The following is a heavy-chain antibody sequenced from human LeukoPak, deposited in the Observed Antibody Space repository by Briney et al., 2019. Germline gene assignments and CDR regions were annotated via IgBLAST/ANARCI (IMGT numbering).Heavy chain of an antibody. Sequence: SVKVSFKASGGTFSRYAISWVRQAPGQGLEWMGRIIPIFGTANYAQKFQGRVTITTDESTSTAYMELSSLRSEDTAVYYCAREDSSGYYPGYWGQGTLVTVSS. V-gene: IGHV1-69*05. D-gene: IGHD3-22*01. J-gene: IGHJ4*02. CDR1: GGTFSRYA. CDR2: IIPIFGTA. CDR3: AREDSSGYYPGY.